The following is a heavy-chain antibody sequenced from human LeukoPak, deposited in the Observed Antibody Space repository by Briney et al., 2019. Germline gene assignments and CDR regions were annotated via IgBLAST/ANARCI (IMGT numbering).Heavy chain of an antibody. V-gene: IGHV4-59*01. CDR3: ARDEVRFPRVFQH. Sequence: SETLSLTCTVSGGSISSYHWRWLRQPPGEGLEWIGNIYYSGSTNYNPSLKSRVTISLDTSKDQFSLKLSSVTAADTVVYYCARDEVRFPRVFQHWGQGTLVTVSS. CDR1: GGSISSYH. D-gene: IGHD3-10*01. CDR2: IYYSGST. J-gene: IGHJ1*01.